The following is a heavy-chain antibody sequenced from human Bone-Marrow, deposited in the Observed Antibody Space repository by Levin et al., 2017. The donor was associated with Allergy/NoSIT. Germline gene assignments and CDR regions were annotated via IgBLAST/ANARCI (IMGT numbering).Heavy chain of an antibody. CDR2: IYHSGST. V-gene: IGHV4-30-2*01. D-gene: IGHD3-10*01. CDR3: ARERLGELFRDAFDI. J-gene: IGHJ3*02. Sequence: SETLSLTCAVSGGSISSGGYSWSWIRQPPGKGLEWIGYIYHSGSTYYNPSLKSRVTISVDRSKNQFSLKLSSVTAADTAVYYCARERLGELFRDAFDIWGQGTMVTVSS. CDR1: GGSISSGGYS.